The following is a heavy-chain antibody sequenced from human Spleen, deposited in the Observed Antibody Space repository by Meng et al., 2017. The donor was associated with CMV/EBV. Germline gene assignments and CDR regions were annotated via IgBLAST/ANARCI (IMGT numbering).Heavy chain of an antibody. D-gene: IGHD6-6*01. CDR1: GYSFTNYG. Sequence: ASVKVSCKASGYSFTNYGTSWVRQAPGQGFEWMGEINPSSGSAIYAQKFQDRVTMTRDTSTTTVYMEVRSLRSEDTAVYYCARDRFRGLVPGRQYVDGMDVWGQGTAVTVSS. V-gene: IGHV1-46*01. CDR3: ARDRFRGLVPGRQYVDGMDV. J-gene: IGHJ6*02. CDR2: INPSSGSA.